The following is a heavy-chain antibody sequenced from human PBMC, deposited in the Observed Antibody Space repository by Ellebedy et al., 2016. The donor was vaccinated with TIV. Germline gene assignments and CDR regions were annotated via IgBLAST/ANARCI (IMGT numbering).Heavy chain of an antibody. CDR1: GFTVSGKY. D-gene: IGHD3-16*01. Sequence: PGGSLRLSCVVSGFTVSGKYLTWVRQAPGQGLECVSVIYSGGTTYYADSVKGRFTISRDNSKNTLYLQMNNVRVEDTAVYYCAKDPTDDSYFALDVWGQGTTVTVSS. CDR3: AKDPTDDSYFALDV. J-gene: IGHJ6*02. V-gene: IGHV3-53*01. CDR2: IYSGGTT.